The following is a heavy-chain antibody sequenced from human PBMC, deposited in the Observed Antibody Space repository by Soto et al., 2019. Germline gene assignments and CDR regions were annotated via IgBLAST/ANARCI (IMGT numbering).Heavy chain of an antibody. CDR2: MYHTGPT. V-gene: IGHV4-30-2*01. Sequence: QMQLQESGSGLVRPSQTLSLTCGVAGGSISRGGYSWNWIRQPPGKSLEWIGYMYHTGPTNYNPSLKSRVTISIDSSQKQFSLRLTSVTAAATAVYFCAGGVGGNPVQPPDLGGKGTLVTVSS. J-gene: IGHJ5*02. CDR3: AGGVGGNPVQPPDL. CDR1: GGSISRGGYS. D-gene: IGHD2-15*01.